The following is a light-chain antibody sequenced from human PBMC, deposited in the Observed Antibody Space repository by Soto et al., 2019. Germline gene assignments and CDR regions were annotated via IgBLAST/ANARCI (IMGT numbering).Light chain of an antibody. V-gene: IGKV3-20*01. CDR2: GAS. Sequence: ETVLTQSPGTLSLSPGERATLSCRASQSLSSGYLAWYQQRPGQAPRLLISGASSRAPGIPDRFSGTGSGTEFTLTISRLEREDFGVYYCQQYGGSPLVTFGGGTKVEIK. CDR1: QSLSSGY. J-gene: IGKJ4*01. CDR3: QQYGGSPLVT.